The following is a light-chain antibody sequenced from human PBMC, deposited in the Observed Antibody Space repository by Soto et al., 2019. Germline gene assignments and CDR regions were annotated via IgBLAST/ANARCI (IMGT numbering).Light chain of an antibody. CDR2: YDS. J-gene: IGLJ2*01. CDR1: NIGSKS. Sequence: SYELTQPPSVSVAPGKTAKITCGGNNIGSKSVHWYEQKPGQAPVLVIYYDSARPSGIPERFSGSNSGNTASLSIGRVEAGDEADYYCQVWVSSSDHVVFGGGTKLTVL. CDR3: QVWVSSSDHVV. V-gene: IGLV3-21*04.